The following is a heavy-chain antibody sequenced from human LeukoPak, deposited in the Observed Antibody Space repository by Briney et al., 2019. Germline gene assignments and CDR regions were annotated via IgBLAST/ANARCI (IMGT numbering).Heavy chain of an antibody. Sequence: ASVKVSCKASGYTFTSYGISWVRQAPGQGLEWMGWINPNSGGTNYAQKFQGRVTMTRDTSISTAYMELSRLRSDDTAVYYCARETGNNIDYWGQGTLVTVSS. CDR1: GYTFTSYG. J-gene: IGHJ4*02. V-gene: IGHV1-2*02. CDR3: ARETGNNIDY. D-gene: IGHD2/OR15-2a*01. CDR2: INPNSGGT.